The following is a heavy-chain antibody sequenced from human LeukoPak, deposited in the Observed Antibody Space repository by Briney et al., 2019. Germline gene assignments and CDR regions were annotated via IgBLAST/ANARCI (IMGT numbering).Heavy chain of an antibody. D-gene: IGHD6-25*01. CDR1: GFTFNEFW. V-gene: IGHV3-74*01. CDR3: ARESQAAGTYYLDH. Sequence: GGSLRLSCAASGFTFNEFWMHWVRQAPGKGLMWVSRIHKDGLHTWYADSMKGRFTISRDNAENTVYLQLNSLRVEDTAVYYCARESQAAGTYYLDHWGQGNLVTVSS. J-gene: IGHJ4*02. CDR2: IHKDGLHT.